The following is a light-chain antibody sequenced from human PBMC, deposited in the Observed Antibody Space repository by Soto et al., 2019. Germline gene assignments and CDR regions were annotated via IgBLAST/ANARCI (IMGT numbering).Light chain of an antibody. Sequence: EIVLTQSPGTMSLSPVERANLSCRASQSVSSSYLAWYQQKPGQAPRLLIYGASSRATGIPDRFSGSGSGTDFTLTISRLEPEDFAVYYCQQYGRSWTFGQGTKVDIK. CDR1: QSVSSSY. CDR2: GAS. J-gene: IGKJ1*01. CDR3: QQYGRSWT. V-gene: IGKV3-20*01.